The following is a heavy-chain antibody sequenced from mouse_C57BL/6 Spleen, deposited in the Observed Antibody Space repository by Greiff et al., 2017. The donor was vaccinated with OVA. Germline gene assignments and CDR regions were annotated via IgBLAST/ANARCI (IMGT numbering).Heavy chain of an antibody. Sequence: VQLQQPGAELVRPGSSVKLSCKASGYTFTSYWMHWVKQRPIQGLEWIGNIDPSDSETHSNQKFKDTATLTVEKSSSTAYLPLSSLTSEDSALYYCARRDGYYAVDYWGQGTLGTVSS. V-gene: IGHV1-52*01. D-gene: IGHD2-3*01. CDR1: GYTFTSYW. CDR3: ARRDGYYAVDY. CDR2: IDPSDSET. J-gene: IGHJ4*01.